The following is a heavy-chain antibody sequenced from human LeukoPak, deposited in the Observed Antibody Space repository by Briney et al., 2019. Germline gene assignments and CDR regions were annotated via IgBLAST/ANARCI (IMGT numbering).Heavy chain of an antibody. CDR2: INPNRGGT. CDR1: GYTFTGYY. Sequence: GASVKVSCKASGYTFTGYYMHWARQAPGQGLEWMGWINPNRGGTNYAQKFQGRATMTRVTSISTAYMELSRLRSDDTAVYYCARDYDSSGYPTYYDYWGQGTLVTVSS. D-gene: IGHD3-22*01. V-gene: IGHV1-2*02. J-gene: IGHJ4*02. CDR3: ARDYDSSGYPTYYDY.